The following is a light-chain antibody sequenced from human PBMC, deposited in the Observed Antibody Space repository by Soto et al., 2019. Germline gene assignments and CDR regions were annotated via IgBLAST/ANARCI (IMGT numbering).Light chain of an antibody. Sequence: VLTQSPGTLSLSPGERATLSCRASQSVSSSYLAWYQQKPGQAPRLLIYGASSRATGIPDRFSGSGSGTDFTLTISRLEPEDFAVYYCQQYGSSPPSTFGQGTRLEIK. V-gene: IGKV3-20*01. CDR2: GAS. J-gene: IGKJ5*01. CDR1: QSVSSSY. CDR3: QQYGSSPPST.